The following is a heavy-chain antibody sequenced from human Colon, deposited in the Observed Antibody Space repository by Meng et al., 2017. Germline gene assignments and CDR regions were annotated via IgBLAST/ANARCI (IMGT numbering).Heavy chain of an antibody. J-gene: IGHJ4*02. CDR1: GFTFSDYF. D-gene: IGHD3-22*01. V-gene: IGHV3-11*04. CDR2: ISGSGSTI. CDR3: ATTGSRSSGS. Sequence: QVQAVESGGGLVKPGGSLSSACAATGFTFSDYFMSCIRQAPGKGLEWVSSISGSGSTIYYADSVKGRFTISRDNAKNSLYLQMNSLRAEDTAVYYCATTGSRSSGSWGQGTLVTVSS.